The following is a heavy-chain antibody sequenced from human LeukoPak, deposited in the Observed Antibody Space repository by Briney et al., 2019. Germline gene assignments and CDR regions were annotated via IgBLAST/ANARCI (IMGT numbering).Heavy chain of an antibody. D-gene: IGHD2-15*01. CDR2: IGSSGSTI. V-gene: IGHV3-48*03. J-gene: IGHJ4*02. CDR1: GFTFSSYE. Sequence: GGSLRLSCAAPGFTFSSYEMNWVRQAPGKGLEWVSYIGSSGSTIYYADSVKGRFTISRDNAKNSLYLQMSSLRAEDTAVYYCARERTGYFDWWGQGTLVTVSS. CDR3: ARERTGYFDW.